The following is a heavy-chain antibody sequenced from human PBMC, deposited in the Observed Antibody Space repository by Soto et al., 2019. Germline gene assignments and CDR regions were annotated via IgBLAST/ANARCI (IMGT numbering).Heavy chain of an antibody. CDR2: INSDGSST. Sequence: EVQLVESGGGLVQPGGSLRLSCAASGFTFSSYSMHWVRQAPGKGLVWVSRINSDGSSTSYADSVKGRFTISRDNAKNTLYLQMNSLRAEDTAVYYCAREWQQLVLYYYYGMDVWGQGTTVTVSS. CDR3: AREWQQLVLYYYYGMDV. CDR1: GFTFSSYS. D-gene: IGHD6-13*01. V-gene: IGHV3-74*01. J-gene: IGHJ6*02.